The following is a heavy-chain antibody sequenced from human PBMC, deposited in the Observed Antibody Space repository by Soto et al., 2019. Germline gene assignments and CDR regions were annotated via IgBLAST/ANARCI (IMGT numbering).Heavy chain of an antibody. J-gene: IGHJ6*02. Sequence: EVQLVESGGGLVKPGGSLRLSCAASGFTFSSYSMNWVRQAPGKGLEWVSSISSSSSYIYYADSVKGRFTISRDNAKNSLYLQRNSLRAEDTAVYYCAREGRGYYYGMDVWGQGTTVTVSS. V-gene: IGHV3-21*01. CDR2: ISSSSSYI. CDR3: AREGRGYYYGMDV. CDR1: GFTFSSYS.